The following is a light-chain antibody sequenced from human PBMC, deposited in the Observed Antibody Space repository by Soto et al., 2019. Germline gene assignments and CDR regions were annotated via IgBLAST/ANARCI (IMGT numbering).Light chain of an antibody. CDR2: DVS. V-gene: IGLV2-14*03. CDR1: SSDVGGYNY. Sequence: QSALTQPASVSGSPGQSITVSCLGTSSDVGGYNYVSWYQQHPGKAPKLMIHDVSDRPPGVSNRFSGAKSGNTASLTISRLQAEDEACDYCSSYARGNTEVFGGGTKLAVL. J-gene: IGLJ2*01. CDR3: SSYARGNTEV.